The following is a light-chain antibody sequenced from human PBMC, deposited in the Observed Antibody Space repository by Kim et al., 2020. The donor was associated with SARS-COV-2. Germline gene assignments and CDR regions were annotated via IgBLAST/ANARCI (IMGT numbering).Light chain of an antibody. CDR3: TSHNCRYSWV. V-gene: IGLV2-14*03. J-gene: IGLJ3*02. Sequence: QSALTQPASVSESPGQWVTISCTGTSSDVGDDKYVLWYQQSPSKAPKFILYDVPIRSSGVYSLFSGTYSGNTSFLTITLLHADDAADYYCTSHNCRYSWVFGGGTQLTVL. CDR1: SSDVGDDKY. CDR2: DVP.